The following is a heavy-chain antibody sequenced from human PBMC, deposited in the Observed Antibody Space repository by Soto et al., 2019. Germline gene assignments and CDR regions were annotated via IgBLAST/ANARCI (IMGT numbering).Heavy chain of an antibody. V-gene: IGHV4-30-2*01. CDR3: ARARANWGLYGMDV. Sequence: QLQLQESASGLVKPSQTLSLTCAVSVGSISGGGYSWSWVRQPPGKGLEWIGYIYHSGSTYYNPSLKSRITISVDRSKNQFSLKLSSVTAADTAVYYCARARANWGLYGMDVWGQGTTVTVSS. D-gene: IGHD7-27*01. CDR2: IYHSGST. CDR1: VGSISGGGYS. J-gene: IGHJ6*02.